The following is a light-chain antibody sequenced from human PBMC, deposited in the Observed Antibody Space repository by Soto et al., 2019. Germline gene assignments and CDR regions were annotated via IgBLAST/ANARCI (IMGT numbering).Light chain of an antibody. CDR2: DVS. V-gene: IGLV2-14*01. CDR3: SSYTSPRTYV. CDR1: SSDAGGYNY. Sequence: QSVLTQPASVSGSPGQSIAISCTGTSSDAGGYNYVSWYQQHPGKAPVLMIYDVSIRPSGVTNRFSGSKSGNTASLTISGLQAEDEADYYCSSYTSPRTYVFGTGTKVTVL. J-gene: IGLJ1*01.